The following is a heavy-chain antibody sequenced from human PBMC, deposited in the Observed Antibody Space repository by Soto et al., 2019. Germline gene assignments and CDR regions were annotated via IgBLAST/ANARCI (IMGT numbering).Heavy chain of an antibody. CDR2: MNPNSGHT. D-gene: IGHD6-13*01. CDR1: GYTFTSYD. V-gene: IGHV1-8*01. CDR3: ARGRPAAGDFDD. J-gene: IGHJ4*02. Sequence: ASVKVSCKTSGYTFTSYDMNWVRQATGQGLEWMGWMNPNSGHTGSAQKFRGRVTMTRNTSISTAYMELNNLRSEDTAVYYCARGRPAAGDFDDWGQGTQVTVSS.